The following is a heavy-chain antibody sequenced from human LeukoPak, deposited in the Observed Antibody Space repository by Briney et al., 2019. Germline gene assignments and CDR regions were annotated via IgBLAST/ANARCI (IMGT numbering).Heavy chain of an antibody. D-gene: IGHD3-3*01. V-gene: IGHV4-59*12. CDR3: AREKVLRFFD. CDR2: IYYSGST. CDR1: GGSISSYY. J-gene: IGHJ4*02. Sequence: SETLSLTCTVSGGSISSYYWSWIRQPPGKGLEWIGYIYYSGSTNYNPSLKSRVTISVDTSKNQFSLNLSSVTAADTAVYYCAREKVLRFFDWFQGTLVTVSS.